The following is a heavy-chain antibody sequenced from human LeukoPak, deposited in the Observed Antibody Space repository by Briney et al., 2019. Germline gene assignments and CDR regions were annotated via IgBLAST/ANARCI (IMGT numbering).Heavy chain of an antibody. CDR1: GYTLTELS. Sequence: ASVKVSCKVSGYTLTELSMHWVRQAPGKGLEWMGGFDPEDGQTIYAQKFQGRVTMTENTSTDTAYMELSSLRSEDTAVYYCATVLFPLYGSGYYWGQGTLVTVSS. J-gene: IGHJ4*02. CDR2: FDPEDGQT. CDR3: ATVLFPLYGSGYY. D-gene: IGHD3-10*01. V-gene: IGHV1-24*01.